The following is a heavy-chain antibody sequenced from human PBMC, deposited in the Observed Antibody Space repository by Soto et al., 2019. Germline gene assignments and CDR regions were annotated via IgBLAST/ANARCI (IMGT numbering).Heavy chain of an antibody. CDR1: GFTFNTYD. CDR2: ITTSSAYI. V-gene: IGHV3-21*01. CDR3: VRSGTARLLRHSWFDT. J-gene: IGHJ5*02. D-gene: IGHD2-21*01. Sequence: EVQLVESGGGLVKPGGSLRLSCAASGFTFNTYDMNWVRQAPGKGLEWVSSITTSSAYIYYADSLKGRITISRDNAKHSLFLLMNSLRAEDTAVYYCVRSGTARLLRHSWFDTGGQGTRVTVSS.